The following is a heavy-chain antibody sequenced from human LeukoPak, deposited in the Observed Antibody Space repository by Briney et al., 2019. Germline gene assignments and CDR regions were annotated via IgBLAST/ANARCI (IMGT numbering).Heavy chain of an antibody. CDR2: IMPLFGTA. D-gene: IGHD4-17*01. CDR1: GGTFNNSA. CDR3: ARDVHGDYGSGWFDP. Sequence: SVKVSCKTSGGTFNNSAISWARQAPGQGLEWLGGIMPLFGTAGHAQKFQGRVTITKDESTRTVYLELTSLTSDDTAVYYCARDVHGDYGSGWFDPWGQGTLVSVSS. V-gene: IGHV1-69*05. J-gene: IGHJ5*02.